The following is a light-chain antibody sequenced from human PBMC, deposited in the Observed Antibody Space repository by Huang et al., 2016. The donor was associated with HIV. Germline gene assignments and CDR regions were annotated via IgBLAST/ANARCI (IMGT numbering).Light chain of an antibody. Sequence: DIQMTQSPSSLSASVGDRVTITCRASQSLSSYLSWYQQKPGKAPKLLIYGASILQSGVPSRFSGSGSRTDFTLTISSVQPEDLATYYCQQSYNTPWTFGQGTKVEIK. J-gene: IGKJ1*01. CDR1: QSLSSY. V-gene: IGKV1-39*01. CDR2: GAS. CDR3: QQSYNTPWT.